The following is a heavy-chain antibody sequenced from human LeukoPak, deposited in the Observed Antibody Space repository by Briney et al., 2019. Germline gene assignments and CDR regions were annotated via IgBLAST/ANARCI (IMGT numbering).Heavy chain of an antibody. CDR1: GYTFTTHA. V-gene: IGHV1-18*01. CDR3: ARGTNWFDP. Sequence: ASVKVSCKASGYTFTTHAINWARQAPGQGLEWMGWSRAYSGDTKYAQNFQGRVTMTTDTSTTTAYMELRSLRSDDTAVYYCARGTNWFDPWGQGTLVTVSS. J-gene: IGHJ5*02. CDR2: SRAYSGDT.